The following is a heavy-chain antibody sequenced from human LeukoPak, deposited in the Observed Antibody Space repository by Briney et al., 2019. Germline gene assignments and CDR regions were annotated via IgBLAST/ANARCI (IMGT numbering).Heavy chain of an antibody. CDR3: SKATPPRDGSNPDY. CDR2: ISYDGRNK. CDR1: GFIFSSYG. V-gene: IGHV3-30*18. D-gene: IGHD5-24*01. J-gene: IGHJ4*02. Sequence: PGGSLRLSCAASGFIFSSYGMHWVRQAPGKGLEWVAVISYDGRNKYYADSVKGRFTISRDNSKNTLYLQMNSLRAEDTALYYCSKATPPRDGSNPDYWGQETLVTVSS.